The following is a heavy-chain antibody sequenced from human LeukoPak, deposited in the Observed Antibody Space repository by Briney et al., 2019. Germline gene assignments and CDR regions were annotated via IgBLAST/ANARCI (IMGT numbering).Heavy chain of an antibody. Sequence: SETLSLTCTVSGGSISSYYWSWIRQPPGKGLEGIGYNYYSGSTNYNPSLTSRVTISVDTTKNQFSLKLRSVTAADKAVYYCARVPVDGSGSPDYYYYYGMDVWGQGTTVTVSS. J-gene: IGHJ6*02. CDR3: ARVPVDGSGSPDYYYYYGMDV. V-gene: IGHV4-59*01. D-gene: IGHD3-10*01. CDR1: GGSISSYY. CDR2: NYYSGST.